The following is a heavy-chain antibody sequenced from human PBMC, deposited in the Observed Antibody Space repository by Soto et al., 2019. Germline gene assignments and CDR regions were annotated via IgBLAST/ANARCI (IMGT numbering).Heavy chain of an antibody. CDR2: INPNSGGT. CDR3: ARGGGIAAPGPNWFDP. D-gene: IGHD6-13*01. CDR1: GYSLSGYY. Sequence: ASVKVSCKASGYSLSGYYLHWVRQAPGQGPEWMGWINPNSGGTKYVQKFQGRATMTRDTSISTVYLELSRLRSDDPAVYYCARGGGIAAPGPNWFDPWGQGTLVTVSS. V-gene: IGHV1-2*02. J-gene: IGHJ5*02.